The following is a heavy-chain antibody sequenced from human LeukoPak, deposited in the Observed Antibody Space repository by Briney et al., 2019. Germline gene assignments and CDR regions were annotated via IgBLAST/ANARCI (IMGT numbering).Heavy chain of an antibody. CDR1: GGSFSGYY. CDR3: ARSGTRFGELLSRRYWFDP. CDR2: INHSGST. Sequence: PSETLSLTCAVYGGSFSGYYWSWIRQPPGKGLEWIGEINHSGSTNYNPSLKSRVTISVDTSKNQFSLKLSSVTAADTAVYYCARSGTRFGELLSRRYWFDPWGQGTLVTASS. D-gene: IGHD3-10*01. V-gene: IGHV4-34*01. J-gene: IGHJ5*02.